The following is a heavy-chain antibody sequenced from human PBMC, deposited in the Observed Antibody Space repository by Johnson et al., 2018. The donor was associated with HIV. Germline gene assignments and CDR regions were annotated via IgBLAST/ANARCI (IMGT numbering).Heavy chain of an antibody. CDR1: GFTFSDYY. Sequence: QVQLVESGGGLVKPGGSLRLSCAASGFTFSDYYMSWIRQAPGKGLEWLSYLGSGGTTTYYTDSVTGRFTVSRDNAMNSLFLQLNSLRAGDTAVYYCARGGAAAGGAFDIWGQGTMVTVSS. V-gene: IGHV3-11*04. J-gene: IGHJ3*02. CDR3: ARGGAAAGGAFDI. D-gene: IGHD6-13*01. CDR2: LGSGGTTT.